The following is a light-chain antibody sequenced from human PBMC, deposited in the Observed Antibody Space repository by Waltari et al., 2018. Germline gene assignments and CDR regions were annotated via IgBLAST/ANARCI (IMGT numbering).Light chain of an antibody. J-gene: IGLJ2*01. CDR3: QSYDSTLGGSV. CDR2: GNS. V-gene: IGLV1-40*01. Sequence: QSVLTQPPSVSGAPGQRVTIPCSGSSSNIGAGYDVNWYQQLPGKAPKLLTYGNSNRPSGVPDRISGSKSGTSASLAITGLQAEDEADYYCQSYDSTLGGSVFGGGTKLTVL. CDR1: SSNIGAGYD.